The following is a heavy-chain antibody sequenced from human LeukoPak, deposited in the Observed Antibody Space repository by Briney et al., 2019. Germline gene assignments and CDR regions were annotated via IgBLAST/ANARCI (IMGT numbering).Heavy chain of an antibody. CDR1: GFTFSSYG. J-gene: IGHJ4*02. Sequence: GGSLRLSCAASGFTFSSYGMHWVRQAPGKGLEWVAFIRYDGSNKYYADSVKGRFTISRDNSKNALYLQMTSLSAEDTAVYYCAKDGVGATNFDYWGQGTLVTVSS. D-gene: IGHD1-26*01. CDR2: IRYDGSNK. CDR3: AKDGVGATNFDY. V-gene: IGHV3-30*02.